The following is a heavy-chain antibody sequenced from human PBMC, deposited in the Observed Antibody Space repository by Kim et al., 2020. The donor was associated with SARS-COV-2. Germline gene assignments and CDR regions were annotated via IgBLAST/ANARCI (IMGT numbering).Heavy chain of an antibody. J-gene: IGHJ3*02. CDR2: INTNTGNP. D-gene: IGHD3-16*02. V-gene: IGHV7-4-1*02. CDR3: LITFGGVIVGVDAFDI. Sequence: ASVKVSCKASGYTFTSYAMNWVRQAPGQGLEWIGWINTNTGNPTYAQGFTGRFVFSLDTSVSTAYLQISSLKAEDTAVYYCLITFGGVIVGVDAFDIWGQGTMVTVSS. CDR1: GYTFTSYA.